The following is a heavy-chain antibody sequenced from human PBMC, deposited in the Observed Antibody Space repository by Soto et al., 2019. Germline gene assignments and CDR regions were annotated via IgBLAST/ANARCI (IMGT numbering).Heavy chain of an antibody. J-gene: IGHJ6*02. CDR3: ARDLITIFGVVTHTGLSYGMDV. Sequence: PGGSLRLSCAASGFTFSSYSMNWVRQAPGKGLEWVSYISSSSSTIYYADSVKGRFTISRDNAKNSLYLQMNSLRDEDTAVYYCARDLITIFGVVTHTGLSYGMDVWGQGTTVTVSS. CDR1: GFTFSSYS. CDR2: ISSSSSTI. D-gene: IGHD3-3*01. V-gene: IGHV3-48*02.